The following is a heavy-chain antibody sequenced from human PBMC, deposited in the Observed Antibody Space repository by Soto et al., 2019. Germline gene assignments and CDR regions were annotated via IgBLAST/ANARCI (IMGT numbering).Heavy chain of an antibody. CDR1: GFTFSSYG. V-gene: IGHV3-30*03. CDR3: AIIATSGGGDAFDI. CDR2: ISYDGSNK. D-gene: IGHD6-13*01. Sequence: GGSLRLSCAASGFTFSSYGIHWVRQAPGKGLEWVAVISYDGSNKYYADSVKGRFTISRDNSKNTLYLQMNSLRPEDTAVYYCAIIATSGGGDAFDIWGQGTMVTVS. J-gene: IGHJ3*02.